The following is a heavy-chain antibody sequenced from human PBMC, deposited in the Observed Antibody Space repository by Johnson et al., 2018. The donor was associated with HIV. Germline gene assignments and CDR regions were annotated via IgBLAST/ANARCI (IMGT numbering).Heavy chain of an antibody. V-gene: IGHV3-53*01. CDR3: AREGYSGYDSSGDAFDI. J-gene: IGHJ3*02. CDR1: GFTVSSNY. Sequence: VQLVESGGGLVQPGGSLRLSCAVSGFTVSSNYMSWVRQAPGKGLEWVSVIYSGGSTYYADSVKGRFTISRDNSKNTLYLQMNSLRAEDTAVYYCAREGYSGYDSSGDAFDIWGQGTMVTVSS. CDR2: IYSGGST. D-gene: IGHD5-12*01.